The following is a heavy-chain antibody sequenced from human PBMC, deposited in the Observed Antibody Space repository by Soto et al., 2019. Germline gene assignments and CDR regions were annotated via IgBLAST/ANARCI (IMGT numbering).Heavy chain of an antibody. CDR2: ISGGGNDA. J-gene: IGHJ4*02. Sequence: GWSLGLSCASSRVTFNSYAMSGVRQAPGKGLEWVSSISGGGNDAYYADSVKGRFTISRDNSQNTLYLQMSSLRADDTAVYYCARSLFLASTDTDPFDYWGQGALVTVSS. V-gene: IGHV3-23*01. CDR3: ARSLFLASTDTDPFDY. CDR1: RVTFNSYA. D-gene: IGHD3-3*02.